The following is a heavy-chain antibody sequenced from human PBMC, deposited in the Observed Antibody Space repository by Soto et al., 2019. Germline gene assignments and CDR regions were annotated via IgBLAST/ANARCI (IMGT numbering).Heavy chain of an antibody. Sequence: QVQLVESGGGVVQPGRSLRLSCAASGFTFSSYGMHWVRQAPGKGLEWVAVIWYDGSNKYYADSVKGRFTISRDNSKNTLYLQMNSLRAEDTAVYYCASDRDGGDHYYDSSGYSDAFDIWGQGTMVTVSS. CDR3: ASDRDGGDHYYDSSGYSDAFDI. CDR2: IWYDGSNK. CDR1: GFTFSSYG. J-gene: IGHJ3*02. D-gene: IGHD3-22*01. V-gene: IGHV3-33*01.